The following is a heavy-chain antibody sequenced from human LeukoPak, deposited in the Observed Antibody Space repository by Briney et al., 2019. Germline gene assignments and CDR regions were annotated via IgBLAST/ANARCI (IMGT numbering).Heavy chain of an antibody. V-gene: IGHV3-30*02. CDR1: GFAFSSYG. Sequence: GGSLRLSCAASGFAFSSYGMHWVRQAPGKGLEWVAFIRYDGSNKYYADSVKGRLTISRDNSKDTLYLQMTSLRGDDTAVYYCAKEKNSYSSSSGQGYWGQGTLVTVSS. CDR2: IRYDGSNK. D-gene: IGHD6-6*01. CDR3: AKEKNSYSSSSGQGY. J-gene: IGHJ4*02.